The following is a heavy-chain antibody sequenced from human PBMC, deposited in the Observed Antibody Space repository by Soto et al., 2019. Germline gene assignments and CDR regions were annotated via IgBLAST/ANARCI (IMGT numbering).Heavy chain of an antibody. D-gene: IGHD3-3*01. CDR3: AIGFGYYDFWSGYYTGYYYYMDV. CDR1: GYTFTSYD. CDR2: MNPNSGNT. V-gene: IGHV1-8*01. Sequence: QVQLVQSGAEVKKPGASVKVSCKAYGYTFTSYDINWVRQATGQGLEWMGWMNPNSGNTGYAQKFQGRVTMTRNTYISTAYMELSSLRSEDTAVYYCAIGFGYYDFWSGYYTGYYYYMDVWGKGTTVTVSS. J-gene: IGHJ6*03.